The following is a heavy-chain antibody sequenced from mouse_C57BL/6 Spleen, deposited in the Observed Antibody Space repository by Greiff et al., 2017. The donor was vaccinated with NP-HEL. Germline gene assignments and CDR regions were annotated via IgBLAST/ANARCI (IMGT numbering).Heavy chain of an antibody. J-gene: IGHJ3*01. Sequence: QVQLQQPGAELVKPGASVKLSCKASGYTFTSYWMHWVKQRPGQGLEWIGMIHPNSGSTNYNEKFKSKATLTVDKSSSTAYMQLSSLTSEDSAVYYCAREGIYYGSSSAYWGQGTLVTVSA. CDR1: GYTFTSYW. D-gene: IGHD1-1*01. V-gene: IGHV1-64*01. CDR3: AREGIYYGSSSAY. CDR2: IHPNSGST.